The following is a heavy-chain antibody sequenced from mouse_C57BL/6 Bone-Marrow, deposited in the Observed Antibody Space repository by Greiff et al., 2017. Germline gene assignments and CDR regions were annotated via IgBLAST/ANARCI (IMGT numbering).Heavy chain of an antibody. V-gene: IGHV5-6*01. Sequence: EVQLVESGADLVKPGASLKLSCAASGFTFSSYGMSWVRQSPGKRLEWVATISSGGSYTYYPDSVKGRFTISRDNAKNTLYLQISSLKSEDTAMYYCARGQWNYPRAFDYWGQGTTLTVSS. J-gene: IGHJ2*01. CDR2: ISSGGSYT. D-gene: IGHD2-1*01. CDR1: GFTFSSYG. CDR3: ARGQWNYPRAFDY.